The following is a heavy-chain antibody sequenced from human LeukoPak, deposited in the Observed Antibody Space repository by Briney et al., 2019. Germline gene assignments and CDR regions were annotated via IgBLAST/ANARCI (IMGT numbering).Heavy chain of an antibody. V-gene: IGHV3-7*01. CDR2: INPDGNKK. J-gene: IGHJ4*02. D-gene: IGHD5-18*01. CDR1: GITFSSSG. CDR3: ARDLAYSRLDY. Sequence: GGCLRLSCAVAGITFSSSGVDWVRQAPWKGLEWVASINPDGNKKYSADSVKGRFTISRDNAENSLYLQMNSLRVEDTAFYYCARDLAYSRLDYWGQGMLVTVSS.